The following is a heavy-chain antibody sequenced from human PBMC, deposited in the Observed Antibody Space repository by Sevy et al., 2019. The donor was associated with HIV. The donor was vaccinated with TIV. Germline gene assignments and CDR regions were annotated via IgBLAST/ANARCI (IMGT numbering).Heavy chain of an antibody. D-gene: IGHD3-16*01. CDR2: FDPEDGRT. J-gene: IGHJ4*02. V-gene: IGHV1-24*01. CDR3: AKPRGSFYFDY. CDR1: GYTLSQLS. Sequence: ASVNVSCKVSGYTLSQLSMHWVRQAPGKGLEWVGTFDPEDGRTIYAQKFQGRVTMTEDTSTDTAYMELNSLNSEDTAVYYCAKPRGSFYFDYWGQGTLVTVSS.